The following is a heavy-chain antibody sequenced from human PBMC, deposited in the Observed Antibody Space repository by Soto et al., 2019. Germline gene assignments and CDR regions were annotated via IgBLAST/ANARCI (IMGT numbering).Heavy chain of an antibody. J-gene: IGHJ4*02. CDR3: TRREKYSGYGKEYYFDY. Sequence: LSLTCAASGFTFSGSAMHWVRQASGKGLEWVGRIRSKANSYATAYAASVKGRFTISRDDSKNTAYLQMNSLKTEDTAVYYCTRREKYSGYGKEYYFDYWGQGTLVTVSS. CDR2: IRSKANSYAT. D-gene: IGHD5-12*01. CDR1: GFTFSGSA. V-gene: IGHV3-73*01.